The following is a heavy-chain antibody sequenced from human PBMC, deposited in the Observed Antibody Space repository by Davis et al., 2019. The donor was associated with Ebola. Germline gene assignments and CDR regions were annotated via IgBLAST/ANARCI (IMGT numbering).Heavy chain of an antibody. Sequence: GGSLRLSCEASGFTLSRYGMHWVRQAPGKGLEWVSVIYDQSTAYADSVRGRFIISRDKSNNTLYLEMNSLRVDDTAVYYCATTQWLREFDNWGQGTLVTVSS. CDR2: IYDQST. D-gene: IGHD6-19*01. CDR3: ATTQWLREFDN. J-gene: IGHJ4*02. V-gene: IGHV3-NL1*01. CDR1: GFTLSRYG.